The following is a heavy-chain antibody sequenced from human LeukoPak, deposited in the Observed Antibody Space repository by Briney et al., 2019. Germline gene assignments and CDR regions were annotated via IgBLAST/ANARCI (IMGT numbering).Heavy chain of an antibody. D-gene: IGHD3-10*01. CDR3: ATARSLWFGELPYYFDY. V-gene: IGHV1-69*13. CDR2: IIPIFGTA. CDR1: GGTFSSYA. Sequence: ASVKVSCKASGGTFSSYAISWVRQAPGQGLEWMGGIIPIFGTANYAQKFQGRVTITADESTSTAYMELSSLRSEDTAVYYCATARSLWFGELPYYFDYWGQGTLVTVSS. J-gene: IGHJ4*02.